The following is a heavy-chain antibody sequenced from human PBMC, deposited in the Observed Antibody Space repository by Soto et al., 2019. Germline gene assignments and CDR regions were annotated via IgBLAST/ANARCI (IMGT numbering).Heavy chain of an antibody. CDR2: IYHSGST. CDR3: ARVGSSYKLYYFDY. Sequence: PSETLSLTCAVSGCSISSSDWWSWVRQPPGKGLEWIGEIYHSGSTNYNPSLKSRVTISVDKSKNQFSLKLSSVTAADTAVYYCARVGSSYKLYYFDYWGQGTLVTVSS. V-gene: IGHV4-4*02. J-gene: IGHJ4*02. CDR1: GCSISSSDW. D-gene: IGHD6-13*01.